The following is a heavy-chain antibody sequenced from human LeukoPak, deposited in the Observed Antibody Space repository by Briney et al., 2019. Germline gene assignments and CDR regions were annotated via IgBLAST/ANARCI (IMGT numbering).Heavy chain of an antibody. CDR2: IYYSGST. J-gene: IGHJ4*02. V-gene: IGHV4-59*01. D-gene: IGHD5-18*01. CDR1: GGSFSGYY. CDR3: ARARRDTAMPPDY. Sequence: SETLSLTCAVYGGSFSGYYWSWIRQPPGKGLEWIGYIYYSGSTNYNPSLKSRVTISVDTSKNQFSLKLSSVTAADTAVYYCARARRDTAMPPDYWGQGTLVTVSS.